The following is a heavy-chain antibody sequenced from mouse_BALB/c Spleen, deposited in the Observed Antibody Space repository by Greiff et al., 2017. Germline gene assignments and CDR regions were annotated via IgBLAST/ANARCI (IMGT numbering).Heavy chain of an antibody. CDR3: ARPYGNYDYYAMDY. CDR1: GFTFSSYA. V-gene: IGHV5-9-3*01. CDR2: ISSGGSYT. Sequence: DVQLVESGGGLVKPGGSLKLSCAASGFTFSSYAMSWVRQTPEKRLEWVATISSGGSYTYYPDSVKGRFTISRDNAKNTLYLQMSSLRSEDTAMYYCARPYGNYDYYAMDYWGQGTSVTVSS. J-gene: IGHJ4*01. D-gene: IGHD2-1*01.